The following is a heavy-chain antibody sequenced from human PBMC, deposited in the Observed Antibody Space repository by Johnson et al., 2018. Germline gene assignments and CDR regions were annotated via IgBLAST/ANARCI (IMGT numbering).Heavy chain of an antibody. CDR1: GFTFSSYG. Sequence: VQLQESGGGLVKPGGSLRLSCATSGFTFSSYGINWVRQAPGKGPEWVSFISRGSSYIYYADSVKGRFTVSRDDAKNSVFLQMNSRRVEDTAVYYCVRDSTRTVNWGQGTLVSVSS. CDR2: ISRGSSYI. D-gene: IGHD4-11*01. J-gene: IGHJ4*02. CDR3: VRDSTRTVN. V-gene: IGHV3-21*01.